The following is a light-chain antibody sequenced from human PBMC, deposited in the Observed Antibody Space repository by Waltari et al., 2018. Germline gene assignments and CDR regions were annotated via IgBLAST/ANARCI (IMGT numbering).Light chain of an antibody. Sequence: NFMLTQPHSVSESPGKTVTISCTRSSGSIASNYVQWYQPPPGSSPTTVIYEDNQTPSGVPVLFSGSIDSSSSSSSLTSSRLKTEDEADYYCQSYDGSTWVFGGGTKLTVL. CDR2: EDN. V-gene: IGLV6-57*01. CDR3: QSYDGSTWV. J-gene: IGLJ3*02. CDR1: SGSIASNY.